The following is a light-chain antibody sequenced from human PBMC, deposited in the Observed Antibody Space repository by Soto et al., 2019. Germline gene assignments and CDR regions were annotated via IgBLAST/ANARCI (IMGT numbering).Light chain of an antibody. CDR3: QQYNIWPPYT. CDR1: QSINSN. Sequence: EILMTQSPATLSVSPGERATLSCRASQSINSNLAWYQQKPGQAPRLLIYGASARATDIPARFSGSGSGTEFTLTISSLQSEDFAIYYCQQYNIWPPYTFGQGTKLEIK. CDR2: GAS. V-gene: IGKV3-15*01. J-gene: IGKJ2*01.